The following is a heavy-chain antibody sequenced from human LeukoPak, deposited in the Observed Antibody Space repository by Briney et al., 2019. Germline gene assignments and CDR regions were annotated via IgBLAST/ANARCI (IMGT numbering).Heavy chain of an antibody. CDR2: ISGGGGST. D-gene: IGHD2-21*02. Sequence: GGSLRLSCAASGFTFSNCAMSWVRQAPGKGLEWVSAISGGGGSTYYADSVKGRSTISRDNSKNTLYLQMNSLRAEETAVYYCARGKVVTGIDYWGQGTLVTVSS. V-gene: IGHV3-23*01. CDR1: GFTFSNCA. CDR3: ARGKVVTGIDY. J-gene: IGHJ4*02.